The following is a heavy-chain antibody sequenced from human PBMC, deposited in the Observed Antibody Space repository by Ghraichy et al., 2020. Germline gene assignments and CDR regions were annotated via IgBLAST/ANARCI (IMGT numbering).Heavy chain of an antibody. D-gene: IGHD3-3*01. CDR3: ARSSNSDYDFWSGQYLRSHYFDY. V-gene: IGHV4-59*01. CDR2: IYHSGNT. Sequence: QTLSLTCTVSGDSISSYYWSWIRQPPGKGLEWIGYIYHSGNTNYNPSLKSRVTISVDTSKNQFSLKLSSVTAADTAVYYCARSSNSDYDFWSGQYLRSHYFDYWGQGTLVTVSS. J-gene: IGHJ4*02. CDR1: GDSISSYY.